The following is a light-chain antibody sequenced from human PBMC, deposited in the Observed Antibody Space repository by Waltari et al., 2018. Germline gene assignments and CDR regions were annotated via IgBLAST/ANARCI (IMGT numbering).Light chain of an antibody. CDR3: SSYAGSSNV. J-gene: IGLJ1*01. CDR1: NNDIGAYNY. CDR2: EVY. V-gene: IGLV2-8*01. Sequence: QSALTQPPSASGSPGESVTISCIGTNNDIGAYNYVTWHRQYPGRAPKTIIYEVYKRSSGVPDRFSASKSGNTASLTISGLKPDDEADYYCSSYAGSSNVFGTGTTVTV.